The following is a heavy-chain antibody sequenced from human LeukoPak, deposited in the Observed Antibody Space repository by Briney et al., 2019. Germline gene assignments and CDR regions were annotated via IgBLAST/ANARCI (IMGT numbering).Heavy chain of an antibody. CDR3: ARTAARRFDY. V-gene: IGHV1-18*01. D-gene: IGHD6-6*01. J-gene: IGHJ4*02. Sequence: ASVKVSCKASGYPFSIYGFTWVRQAPGQGLEWMGWISAYNGNSDYAQKFQGRVTMTTDTSTSTAYMELSSLRSDDTAVYYCARTAARRFDYWGQGTLVTVSS. CDR2: ISAYNGNS. CDR1: GYPFSIYG.